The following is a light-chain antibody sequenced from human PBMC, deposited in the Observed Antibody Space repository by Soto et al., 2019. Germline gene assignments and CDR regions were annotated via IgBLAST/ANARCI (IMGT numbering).Light chain of an antibody. J-gene: IGKJ1*01. CDR1: QSVSRNY. CDR3: QQYGRSPT. Sequence: EIGMTQSPATLSGSPGERATLSCRASQSVSRNYLAWYQQKLGQAPRLLIYDASRRATGIPDWFSGSGSGTEFTLTISRLQPEYFVVYYCQQYGRSPTFGHGTKVDIK. V-gene: IGKV3-20*01. CDR2: DAS.